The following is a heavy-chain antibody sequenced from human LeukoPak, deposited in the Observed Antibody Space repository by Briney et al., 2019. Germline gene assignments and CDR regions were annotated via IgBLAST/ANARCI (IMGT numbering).Heavy chain of an antibody. D-gene: IGHD3-10*01. CDR2: ISAYNGNT. CDR3: ARDRLYYYGSGSYYTDYFDY. J-gene: IGHJ4*02. CDR1: GYTFTSYG. Sequence: ASVKVSCKASGYTFTSYGISWVRQAPGQGLEWMGWISAYNGNTNYAQKFQGRVTMTTDTSTSTAYMELRSLRSDDTAVYYCARDRLYYYGSGSYYTDYFDYWGQGTLVTVSS. V-gene: IGHV1-18*01.